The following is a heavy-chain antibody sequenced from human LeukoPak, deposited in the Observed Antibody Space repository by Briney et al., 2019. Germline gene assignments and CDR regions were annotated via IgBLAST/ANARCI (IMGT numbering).Heavy chain of an antibody. CDR2: IYYSGST. J-gene: IGHJ4*02. CDR1: GGSISSSSYY. D-gene: IGHD2-8*01. CDR3: ARPYLGGYFDY. Sequence: PSETLSLTCTVSGGSISSSSYYWGWIRQPPGKGLEWIGSIYYSGSTYYNPSLKSRVTISVDTSKNQFSLKLSSVTAADTAVYYCARPYLGGYFDYWGQGALVTVSS. V-gene: IGHV4-39*01.